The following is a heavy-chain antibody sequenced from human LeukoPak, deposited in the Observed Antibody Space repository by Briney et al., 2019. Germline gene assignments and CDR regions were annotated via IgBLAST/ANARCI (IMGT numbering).Heavy chain of an antibody. V-gene: IGHV6-1*01. J-gene: IGHJ4*02. Sequence: SQTLSLTCAVSGDTFSSNGVAWNWHRQSPSIGLDWLGSTYYRSKWFNDYAVSVNSLITISPDISTNHFSLQLNSVTPEDTAVYFCARGAWRSFDYWGQGTLVTVTS. CDR2: TYYRSKWFN. CDR1: GDTFSSNGVA. CDR3: ARGAWRSFDY.